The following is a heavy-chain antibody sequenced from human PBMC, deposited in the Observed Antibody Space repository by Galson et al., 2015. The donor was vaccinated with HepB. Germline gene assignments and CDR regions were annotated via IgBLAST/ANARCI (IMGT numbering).Heavy chain of an antibody. V-gene: IGHV1-69*13. CDR3: ARESGTTPSEVAEAFDI. CDR1: GGTFSSYA. J-gene: IGHJ3*02. Sequence: SVKVSCKASGGTFSSYAISWVRQAPGQGLEWMGGIIPIFGTANYAQKFQGRVTITADESTSTAYMELSSLRSEDTAVYYCARESGTTPSEVAEAFDIWGQGTMVTVSS. CDR2: IIPIFGTA. D-gene: IGHD1-7*01.